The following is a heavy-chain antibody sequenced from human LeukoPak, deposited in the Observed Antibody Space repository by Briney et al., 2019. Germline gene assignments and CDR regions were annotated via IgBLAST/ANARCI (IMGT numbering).Heavy chain of an antibody. V-gene: IGHV3-23*01. D-gene: IGHD2-15*01. CDR2: ISDRVRST. CDR3: AKSGLNRFDY. J-gene: IGHJ4*02. Sequence: GGSLRLSCAASGFTFSSYAMSWVRQAPGKGLEWVSGISDRVRSTYYADSVKGRFTISRDNSQNTVFLQMNSLRAEDTAVYYCAKSGLNRFDYWGQGTLVTVSS. CDR1: GFTFSSYA.